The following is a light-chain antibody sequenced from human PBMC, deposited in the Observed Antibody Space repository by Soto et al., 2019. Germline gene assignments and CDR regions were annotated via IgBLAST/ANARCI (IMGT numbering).Light chain of an antibody. Sequence: EVVVTQSPATLSLSPGERATLSCRASQSVSDYLAWYQQKPGQAPRLLIYDASQRPTDIPARFSGSGFGTDFTLTISNVEPEDFAVYYCQQRSDWPPITFGQGTRLEIK. CDR3: QQRSDWPPIT. CDR2: DAS. V-gene: IGKV3-11*01. CDR1: QSVSDY. J-gene: IGKJ5*01.